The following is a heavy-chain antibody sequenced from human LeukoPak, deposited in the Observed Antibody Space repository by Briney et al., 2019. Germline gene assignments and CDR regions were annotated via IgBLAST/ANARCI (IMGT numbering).Heavy chain of an antibody. V-gene: IGHV4-59*01. Sequence: PSETLSLTCTVSGGSISSYYWSWIRQRPGRGLEWIGYIYYSGSTNYNPSLKSRVTISVDTSKNQFSLKLSSVTAADTAVYYCARDIAAAGGWFDPWGQGTLVTVSS. CDR2: IYYSGST. D-gene: IGHD6-13*01. J-gene: IGHJ5*02. CDR1: GGSISSYY. CDR3: ARDIAAAGGWFDP.